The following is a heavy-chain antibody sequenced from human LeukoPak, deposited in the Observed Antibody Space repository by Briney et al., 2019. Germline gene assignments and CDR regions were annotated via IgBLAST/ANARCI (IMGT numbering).Heavy chain of an antibody. D-gene: IGHD1-26*01. CDR1: GFTFSSYG. CDR2: MSYDASNE. CDR3: ARDRSGSFDY. J-gene: IGHJ4*02. Sequence: GGSLRLSCAASGFTFSSYGMHWVRLAPGKGLEWVAVMSYDASNEYYADSVKGRFTISRDNSKNTLYLQMNSLRPEDTAVYYCARDRSGSFDYWGQGTLVTVSS. V-gene: IGHV3-30*03.